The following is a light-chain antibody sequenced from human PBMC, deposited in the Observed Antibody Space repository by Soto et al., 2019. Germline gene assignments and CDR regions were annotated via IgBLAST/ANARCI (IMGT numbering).Light chain of an antibody. CDR1: SSNIGAGYH. V-gene: IGLV1-40*01. CDR2: GNS. CDR3: QSYDSSLSGVV. J-gene: IGLJ2*01. Sequence: VLTQPPSVSGAPGQRVTISCTGSSSNIGAGYHVHWYQQLPGTAPKLLIYGNSNRPSGVPDRFSGSKSGTSASLAITGLQAEDEADYYCQSYDSSLSGVVFGGGTKVTVL.